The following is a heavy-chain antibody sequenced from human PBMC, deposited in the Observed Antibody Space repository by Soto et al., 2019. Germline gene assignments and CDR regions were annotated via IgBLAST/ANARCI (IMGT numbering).Heavy chain of an antibody. V-gene: IGHV4-34*01. CDR1: GFTFSGYY. D-gene: IGHD3-3*01. Sequence: PGGSLRLSCAASGFTFSGYYWSWIRQPPGKGLEWIGEINHSGSTNYNPSLKSRVTISVDTSKNQFSLKLSSVTAADTAVYYCARAGYYDFWSGYYTRGMDVWGQGTTVTVSS. J-gene: IGHJ6*02. CDR3: ARAGYYDFWSGYYTRGMDV. CDR2: INHSGST.